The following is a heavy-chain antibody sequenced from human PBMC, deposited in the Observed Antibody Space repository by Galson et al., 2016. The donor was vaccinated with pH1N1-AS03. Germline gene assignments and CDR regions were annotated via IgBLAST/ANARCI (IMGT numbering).Heavy chain of an antibody. CDR3: ARDRHYYDYIWGTYHYDWYFDL. CDR1: GFTFSSHG. J-gene: IGHJ2*01. D-gene: IGHD3-16*02. V-gene: IGHV3-33*01. CDR2: IWHDGSEK. Sequence: LRLSCAASGFTFSSHGMHWVRQTPGKGLEWVAVIWHDGSEKYYADSVKGRFTISRDNSKNTLYLQMNSLRAEDTAVYYCARDRHYYDYIWGTYHYDWYFDLWGRGTLVTVSS.